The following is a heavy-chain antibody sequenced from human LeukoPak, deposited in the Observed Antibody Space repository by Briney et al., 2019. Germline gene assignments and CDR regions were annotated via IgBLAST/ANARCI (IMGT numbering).Heavy chain of an antibody. CDR3: SRDPNGDYVGAFDS. CDR1: GFTFSNFA. CDR2: LTSSRGHS. Sequence: PGGSLRLSCAAYGFTFSNFAMTWVRQAPGKGLEWVSSLTSSRGHSYTADTVKGRFTISRDNSQNTLYLQMNNLRVEDTGVYYCSRDPNGDYVGAFDSWGQGTLVTVSS. D-gene: IGHD4-17*01. J-gene: IGHJ5*01. V-gene: IGHV3-23*01.